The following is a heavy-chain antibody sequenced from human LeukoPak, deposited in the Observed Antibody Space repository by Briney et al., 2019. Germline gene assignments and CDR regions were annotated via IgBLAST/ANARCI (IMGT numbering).Heavy chain of an antibody. CDR1: GFAVSSKY. CDR2: IYSGSST. D-gene: IGHD3-3*01. J-gene: IGHJ4*02. CDR3: ARGDTILDQ. Sequence: GGSLRLSCAASGFAVSSKYMSWVRQAPGKGLEWVSVIYSGSSTYYADSVKGRFTISRDNSENTLYLKMNSLRVEDTAVYYCARGDTILDQWGQGTLVTVSP. V-gene: IGHV3-66*01.